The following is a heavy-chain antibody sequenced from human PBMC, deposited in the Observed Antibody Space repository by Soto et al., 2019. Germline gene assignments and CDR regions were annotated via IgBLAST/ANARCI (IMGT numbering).Heavy chain of an antibody. CDR1: GGSISSYY. Sequence: SETLSLTCTVSGGSISSYYWSWIRQPPGKGLEWIGYIYYSGSTNYNPSLKSRVTISVDTSKNQFSLKLSSVTAADTAVYYCARGLAPGGWYENCFEFWGQGTLVTVFS. D-gene: IGHD6-19*01. J-gene: IGHJ5*01. CDR3: ARGLAPGGWYENCFEF. CDR2: IYYSGST. V-gene: IGHV4-59*01.